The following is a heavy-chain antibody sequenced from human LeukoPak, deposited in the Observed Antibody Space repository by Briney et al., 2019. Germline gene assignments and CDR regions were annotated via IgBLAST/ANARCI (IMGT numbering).Heavy chain of an antibody. CDR2: IYYSGSP. CDR1: GGSISSRSYF. CDR3: ARAEENDILTGYQYYFDS. V-gene: IGHV4-39*01. Sequence: PSETLSLTCTVSGGSISSRSYFWGWIRQPPGKGLEWIANIYYSGSPYYNPSLKSRVAISVDTSKNQFSLRLSSVTAADTAVYYCARAEENDILTGYQYYFDSWGQGTLVTVSS. D-gene: IGHD3-9*01. J-gene: IGHJ4*02.